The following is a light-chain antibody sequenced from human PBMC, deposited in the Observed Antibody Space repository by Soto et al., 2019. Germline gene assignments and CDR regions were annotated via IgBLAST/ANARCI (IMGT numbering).Light chain of an antibody. V-gene: IGLV2-23*01. J-gene: IGLJ3*02. Sequence: SALTPPASVAGSPGPSITISCPGTNSDVGSYNLVSWYQQHPGKAPKLMIYEGSKRPSGVSNRFSGSKSGNTASLTISGLQAEDEADYYCCSYAGSSTWVFGGGTQLTVL. CDR1: NSDVGSYNL. CDR2: EGS. CDR3: CSYAGSSTWV.